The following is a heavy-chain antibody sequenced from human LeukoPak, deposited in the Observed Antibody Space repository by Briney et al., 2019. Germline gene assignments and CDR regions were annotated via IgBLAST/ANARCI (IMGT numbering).Heavy chain of an antibody. CDR3: ARDTLGEGEDANYAVYYFAY. CDR1: GFTFSTYG. J-gene: IGHJ4*02. Sequence: PGGSLRLSCAASGFTFSTYGMSWVRQAPGKGLEWVANIKQDGNEKYYVDSVKGRFTISRDNAKNSLDLQMNSLRAEDTAIYYCARDTLGEGEDANYAVYYFAYWGQGTLVTVSS. CDR2: IKQDGNEK. D-gene: IGHD4/OR15-4a*01. V-gene: IGHV3-7*01.